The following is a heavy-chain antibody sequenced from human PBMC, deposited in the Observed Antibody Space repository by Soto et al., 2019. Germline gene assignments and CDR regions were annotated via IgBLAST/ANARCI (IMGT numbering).Heavy chain of an antibody. CDR2: VSPKTGER. CDR3: ARRPMWQQLAQDYGMDV. V-gene: IGHV1-2*02. D-gene: IGHD6-13*01. Sequence: GASVKVSCKASGYPFIGYYIHWVRQAPGQGPEWMGWVSPKTGERNYVQKFQGRVTMTTGTSTSTAYMELTRLRSDDTAVYYCARRPMWQQLAQDYGMDVWGHGTTVTVSS. J-gene: IGHJ6*02. CDR1: GYPFIGYY.